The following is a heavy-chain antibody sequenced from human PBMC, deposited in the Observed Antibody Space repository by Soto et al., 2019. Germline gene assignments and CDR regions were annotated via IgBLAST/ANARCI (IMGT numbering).Heavy chain of an antibody. Sequence: ASVKISCKASGYTFTSYARHWVRQAPARRLESMGWINAGNGNTKYSQKFQGRLTITRDTSASTAYMEPSSLRSEDTAVYYCARGGPSTMTTQKYFDYWGQGTLVTVSS. V-gene: IGHV1-3*01. CDR2: INAGNGNT. D-gene: IGHD4-17*01. J-gene: IGHJ4*02. CDR1: GYTFTSYA. CDR3: ARGGPSTMTTQKYFDY.